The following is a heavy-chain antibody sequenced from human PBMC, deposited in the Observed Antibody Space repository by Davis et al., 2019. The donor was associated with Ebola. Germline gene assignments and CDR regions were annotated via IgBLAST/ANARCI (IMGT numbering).Heavy chain of an antibody. D-gene: IGHD3-9*01. Sequence: ASVKVSCKSSGYTFTSYGLVWVRQAPGPGLEWMGWISGFNTNTNFAQKFQGRVTVSKDTSTNTAYMDLRSLTSDDTAIYYCASAPNYDVLTGTSSYYFDYWGQGTLVTVSS. CDR3: ASAPNYDVLTGTSSYYFDY. CDR2: ISGFNTNT. J-gene: IGHJ4*02. CDR1: GYTFTSYG. V-gene: IGHV1-18*04.